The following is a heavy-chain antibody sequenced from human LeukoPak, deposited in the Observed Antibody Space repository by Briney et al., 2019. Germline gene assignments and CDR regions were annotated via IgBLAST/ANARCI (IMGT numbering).Heavy chain of an antibody. CDR3: AKSGGYGLIDY. CDR2: IYYSGST. D-gene: IGHD1-26*01. Sequence: PSETLSLTCTVSGGSISSGSYYWSWIRQPPGKGLEWIGSIYYSGSTYYNASLQSRVTISIDTSKNQFSLRLNSVTAADTAMYYCAKSGGYGLIDYWGQGTRVTVSS. J-gene: IGHJ4*02. V-gene: IGHV4-39*01. CDR1: GGSISSGSYY.